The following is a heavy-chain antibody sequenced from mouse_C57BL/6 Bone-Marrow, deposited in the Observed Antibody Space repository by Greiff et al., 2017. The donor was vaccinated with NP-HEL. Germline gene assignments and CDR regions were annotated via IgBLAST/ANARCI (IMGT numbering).Heavy chain of an antibody. CDR2: ISSGGSYT. J-gene: IGHJ3*01. Sequence: EVQGVESGGDLVKPGGSLKLSCAASGFTFSSYGMSWVRQTPDKRLEWVATISSGGSYTYYPDSVKGRFTISRDNAKNTLYLQMSSLKSEDTAMYYCARLRDPLAYWGQGTLVTVSA. CDR3: ARLRDPLAY. CDR1: GFTFSSYG. V-gene: IGHV5-6*01.